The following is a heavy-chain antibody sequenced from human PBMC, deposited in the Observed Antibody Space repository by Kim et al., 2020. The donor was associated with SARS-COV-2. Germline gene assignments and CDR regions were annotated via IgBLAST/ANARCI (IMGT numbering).Heavy chain of an antibody. CDR3: ARDGYTYGGFDY. D-gene: IGHD5-18*01. V-gene: IGHV4-34*01. J-gene: IGHJ4*02. Sequence: SYNPSLESRVTISVDIFKSQVSLKLNAVTAADTAIYYCARDGYTYGGFDYWGQGTLVTVSS.